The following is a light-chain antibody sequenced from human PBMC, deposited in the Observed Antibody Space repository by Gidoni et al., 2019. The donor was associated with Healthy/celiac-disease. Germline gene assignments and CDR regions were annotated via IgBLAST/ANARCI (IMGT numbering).Light chain of an antibody. CDR2: AAS. J-gene: IGKJ2*01. CDR1: QGISSY. Sequence: DIQLTQSPSFLSASVGDRVTITCRASQGISSYLAWYQQKPGKAPKLLIYAASTLQSGVPSRFSGSGSGTEFTLTISSLQHEEFATYYCQQLNSYRYTFGQGTKLEIK. V-gene: IGKV1-9*01. CDR3: QQLNSYRYT.